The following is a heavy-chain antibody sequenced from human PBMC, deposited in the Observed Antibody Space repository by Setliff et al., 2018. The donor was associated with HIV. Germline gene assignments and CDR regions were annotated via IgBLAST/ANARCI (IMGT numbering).Heavy chain of an antibody. CDR3: ARKGWNAYEAFDY. V-gene: IGHV4-34*01. J-gene: IGHJ4*02. Sequence: PSETLSLTCAVYGRSFNDNSWNWIRQPPGKGLEWIGEINHSGSSYYNPSLKSRVTITIDTSKRQFSLKLTSVTAADTAIYYCARKGWNAYEAFDYWGQGTLVTVSS. CDR2: INHSGSS. D-gene: IGHD5-12*01. CDR1: GRSFNDNS.